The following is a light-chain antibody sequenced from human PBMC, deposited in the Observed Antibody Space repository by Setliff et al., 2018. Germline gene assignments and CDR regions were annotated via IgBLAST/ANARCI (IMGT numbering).Light chain of an antibody. V-gene: IGLV2-11*01. CDR2: DVT. CDR3: CSYAGSYIYV. J-gene: IGLJ1*01. Sequence: QSVLTQPASVSGSPGQSITISCTGTSSDVGSYNLVSWYQQYPGKAPKLMIYDVTKRPSGVPDRFSGSKSGNTASLTISGLQAEDEAEYYCCSYAGSYIYVFGTGTKVTVL. CDR1: SSDVGSYNL.